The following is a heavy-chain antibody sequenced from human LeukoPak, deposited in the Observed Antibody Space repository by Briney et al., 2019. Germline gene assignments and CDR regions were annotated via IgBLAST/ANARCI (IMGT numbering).Heavy chain of an antibody. CDR1: GFTFSSYA. CDR3: ARDMYVTWDQWLVTPDAFDI. D-gene: IGHD6-19*01. V-gene: IGHV3-23*01. Sequence: PGGSLRLSCAASGFTFSSYAMSWVRQAPGKGLEWVSAISGSGGSTYYADSGKGRFTISRDNAKNSLYLQMTSLRAEDTAVYYCARDMYVTWDQWLVTPDAFDIWGQGTMVTVSS. CDR2: ISGSGGST. J-gene: IGHJ3*02.